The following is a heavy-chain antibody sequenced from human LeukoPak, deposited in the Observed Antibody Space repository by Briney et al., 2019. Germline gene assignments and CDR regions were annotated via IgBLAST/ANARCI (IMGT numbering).Heavy chain of an antibody. V-gene: IGHV4-39*07. CDR2: IYYSGST. CDR3: ARGWELYDY. CDR1: GGSISSSSYY. J-gene: IGHJ4*02. D-gene: IGHD1-26*01. Sequence: PSEILSLTCTVPGGSISSSSYYWGWIRQPPGKGLEWIGSIYYSGSTYYNPSLKSRVTISVDTSKNQFSLKLSSVTAADTAVYYCARGWELYDYWGQGTLVTVSS.